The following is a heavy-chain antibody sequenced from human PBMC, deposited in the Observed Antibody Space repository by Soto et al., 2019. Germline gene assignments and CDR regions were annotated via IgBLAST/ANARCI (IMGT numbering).Heavy chain of an antibody. CDR2: IYYHGTA. J-gene: IGHJ4*02. Sequence: WTWIRLPPGRGLEWFGHIYYHGTATYIPSLKSRVTISVDVSRNQFSLRLTSVSAADTAVYYCARGGGGKANHFDYWGQGALATVSS. D-gene: IGHD2-15*01. V-gene: IGHV4-59*01. CDR3: ARGGGGKANHFDY.